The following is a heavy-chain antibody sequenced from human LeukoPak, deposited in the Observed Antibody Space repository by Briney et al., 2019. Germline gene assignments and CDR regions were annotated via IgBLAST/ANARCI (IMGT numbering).Heavy chain of an antibody. V-gene: IGHV3-53*01. Sequence: GGSLRLSCAASGFTVSSHSMSWVRQAPGKGLEWVSVIYSAGFTYYADSVKGRFAISRDNSKNTWYLQMNSLRAEDTALYHCARADSNGWSNYWGQGTLVTVSS. J-gene: IGHJ4*02. CDR3: ARADSNGWSNY. D-gene: IGHD6-19*01. CDR2: IYSAGFT. CDR1: GFTVSSHS.